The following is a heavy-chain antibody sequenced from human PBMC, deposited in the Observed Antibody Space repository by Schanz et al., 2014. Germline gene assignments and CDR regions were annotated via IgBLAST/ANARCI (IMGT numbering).Heavy chain of an antibody. CDR2: VYTSGST. V-gene: IGHV4-61*02. CDR1: GGSISSGSYY. D-gene: IGHD2-2*02. CDR3: ARGGARRFPVVPDAIQGLRGHYYYYYLDV. Sequence: QVQLQESGPGLVKPSQTLSLTCSVSGGSISSGSYYWNWIRQPAGKGLEWIGRVYTSGSTNYNPSLKSRVTLSLATPKNQSPLKLSSVTAADTAVYYCARGGARRFPVVPDAIQGLRGHYYYYYLDVWGKGTTVTASS. J-gene: IGHJ6*03.